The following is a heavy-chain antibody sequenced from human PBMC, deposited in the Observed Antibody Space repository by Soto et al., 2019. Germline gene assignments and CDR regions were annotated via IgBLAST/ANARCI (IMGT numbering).Heavy chain of an antibody. CDR3: AREDYGHYGGYFDY. J-gene: IGHJ4*02. D-gene: IGHD4-17*01. V-gene: IGHV4-30-2*01. CDR2: TYHSGNP. Sequence: QLQLQESGSGLVKPSQTLCLGCTVSGGSIRTGGYTWSWIRQPPGKGLEWIGNTYHSGNPYYNPSLKSRVTISVDGSKNQFSLKVSSVTAADPAVYYCAREDYGHYGGYFDYWGQGSLVTVSS. CDR1: GGSIRTGGYT.